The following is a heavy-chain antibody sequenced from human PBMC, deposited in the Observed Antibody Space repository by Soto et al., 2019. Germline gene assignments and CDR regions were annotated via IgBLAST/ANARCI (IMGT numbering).Heavy chain of an antibody. V-gene: IGHV4-39*01. D-gene: IGHD5-12*01. CDR3: ARQLRRYSGYDWGQG. Sequence: QLQLQESGPGLVKPSETLSLTCTVSGGSISSSSYYWGWIRQPPGKGLEWIGSIYYSGSTYYNPSLKSRVTISVDTSKNQFSLKLSSVTAADTAVYYCARQLRRYSGYDWGQGWGQGTLVTVSS. CDR1: GGSISSSSYY. CDR2: IYYSGST. J-gene: IGHJ4*02.